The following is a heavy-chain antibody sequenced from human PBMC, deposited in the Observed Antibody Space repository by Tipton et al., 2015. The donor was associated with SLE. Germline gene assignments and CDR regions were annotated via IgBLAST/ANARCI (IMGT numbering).Heavy chain of an antibody. CDR3: ARGGFREPDYFYYGMDV. CDR2: IYYSGST. CDR1: GGSINTGFYY. D-gene: IGHD3-10*01. J-gene: IGHJ6*02. V-gene: IGHV4-30-2*01. Sequence: TLSLTCDVSGGSINTGFYYWSWIRQPPGKGLEWIGCIYYSGSTYYNPSLRSRVTISADRSKNQFSLNLTAVTAADTAVYYCARGGFREPDYFYYGMDVRGQGTTVTVS.